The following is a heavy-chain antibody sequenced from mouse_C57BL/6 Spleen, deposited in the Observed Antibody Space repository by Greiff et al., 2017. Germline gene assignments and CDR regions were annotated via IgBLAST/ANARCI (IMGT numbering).Heavy chain of an antibody. CDR1: GFTFSSYA. D-gene: IGHD2-1*01. Sequence: DVHLVESGGGLVKPGGSLKLSCAASGFTFSSYAMSWVRQTPEKRLEWVATISDGGSYTYYPDNVKGRFTISRDNAKNNLYLQMSHLKSEDTAMYYCAREDGNPAWFAYWGQGTLVTVSA. J-gene: IGHJ3*01. CDR3: AREDGNPAWFAY. V-gene: IGHV5-4*01. CDR2: ISDGGSYT.